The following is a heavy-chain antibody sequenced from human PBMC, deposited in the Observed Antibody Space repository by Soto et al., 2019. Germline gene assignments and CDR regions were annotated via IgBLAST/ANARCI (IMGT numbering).Heavy chain of an antibody. D-gene: IGHD2-15*01. CDR3: ARDQSFGYCSGGSCSGVAFDI. J-gene: IGHJ3*02. CDR2: INAHNGNT. V-gene: IGHV1-18*01. CDR1: GYTFTSYG. Sequence: ASVKVSCKASGYTFTSYGISWVRQAPGQGLEWMGWINAHNGNTKYSQKLQGRVTITRDTSASTAYMELSSLRSEDTAVYYCARDQSFGYCSGGSCSGVAFDIWGQGTMVTVSS.